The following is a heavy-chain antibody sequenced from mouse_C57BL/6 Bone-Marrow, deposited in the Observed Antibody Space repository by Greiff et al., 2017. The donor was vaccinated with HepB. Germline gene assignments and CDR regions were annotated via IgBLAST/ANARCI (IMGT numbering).Heavy chain of an antibody. CDR3: ARAYDGYYITWFAY. CDR2: IYPGDGDT. Sequence: VQLQESGPELVKPGASVKISCKASGYAFSSSWMNWVKQRPGKGLEWIGRIYPGDGDTNYNGKFKGKATLTADKSSSTAYMQLSSLTSEDSAVYFCARAYDGYYITWFAYWGQGTLVTVSA. V-gene: IGHV1-82*01. J-gene: IGHJ3*01. D-gene: IGHD2-3*01. CDR1: GYAFSSSW.